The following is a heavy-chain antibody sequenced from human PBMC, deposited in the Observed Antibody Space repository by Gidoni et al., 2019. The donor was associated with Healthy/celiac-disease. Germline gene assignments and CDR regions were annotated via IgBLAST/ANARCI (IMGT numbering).Heavy chain of an antibody. J-gene: IGHJ4*02. CDR2: ISSSSSYI. CDR3: AREGYDTQAGFDY. CDR1: GFNFSSYS. V-gene: IGHV3-21*01. Sequence: EVQLVESGGGLVKPGGSLRLSCAASGFNFSSYSMNWVRQAPGKGLEWVSSISSSSSYIYYADSVKGRFTISRDNAKNSLYLQMNSLRAEDTAVYYCAREGYDTQAGFDYWGQGTLVTVSS. D-gene: IGHD3-9*01.